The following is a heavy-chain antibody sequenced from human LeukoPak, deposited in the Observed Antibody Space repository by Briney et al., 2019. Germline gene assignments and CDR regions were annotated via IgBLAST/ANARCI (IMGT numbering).Heavy chain of an antibody. CDR2: IIPIFGTA. J-gene: IGHJ4*02. CDR1: GGTFSSYA. V-gene: IGHV1-69*06. D-gene: IGHD3-10*01. CDR3: ARDLGGSGSYYRGHFDY. Sequence: SVKVSCKASGGTFSSYAISWVRQAPGRGLEWMGGIIPIFGTANYAQKFQGRVTITADKSTSTAYMELSSLRSEDTAVYYCARDLGGSGSYYRGHFDYWGQGTLVTVSS.